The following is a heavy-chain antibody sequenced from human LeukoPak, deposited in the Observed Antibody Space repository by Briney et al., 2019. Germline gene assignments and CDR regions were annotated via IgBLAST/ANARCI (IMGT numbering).Heavy chain of an antibody. J-gene: IGHJ4*02. CDR2: IDPSDYYT. V-gene: IGHV5-10-1*01. D-gene: IGHD6-13*01. Sequence: GESQKFSCKGSGYSITTYWNSWVRQMAGKGQERMGRIDPSDYYTNYRPSFQGHVTISTDKSFSTACLQWTSLTASDTAMYYCARHARAYGSSCDYWGQGTLVTVSS. CDR3: ARHARAYGSSCDY. CDR1: GYSITTYW.